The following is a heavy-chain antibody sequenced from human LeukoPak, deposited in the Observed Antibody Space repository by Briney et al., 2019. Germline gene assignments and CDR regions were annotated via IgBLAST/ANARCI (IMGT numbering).Heavy chain of an antibody. J-gene: IGHJ4*02. CDR1: GYTFTSYG. CDR2: ISAYNGNT. Sequence: ASVKVSCKASGYTFTSYGISWVRQAPGQGLEWMGWISAYNGNTNYAQKLQGRVTMTTDTSTSTAYMELRSLRSDDTAVYYCAREWEPGSYGSGPLDYWGQGTLVTVSS. D-gene: IGHD3-10*01. CDR3: AREWEPGSYGSGPLDY. V-gene: IGHV1-18*01.